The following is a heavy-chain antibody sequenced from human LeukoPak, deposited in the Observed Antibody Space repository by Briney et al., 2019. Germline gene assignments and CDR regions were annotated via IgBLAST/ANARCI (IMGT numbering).Heavy chain of an antibody. CDR3: ARTPYYDDSSGYNFDY. CDR2: ISSSGSTI. CDR1: GLTFSSYE. V-gene: IGHV3-48*03. D-gene: IGHD3-22*01. Sequence: GGSLRLSCAASGLTFSSYEMNWVRQAPGRGLEWVSYISSSGSTIYYADSVKGRFTISRDNAKNSLYLQMNSLRAEDTAVYYCARTPYYDDSSGYNFDYWGLGTLVTVSS. J-gene: IGHJ4*02.